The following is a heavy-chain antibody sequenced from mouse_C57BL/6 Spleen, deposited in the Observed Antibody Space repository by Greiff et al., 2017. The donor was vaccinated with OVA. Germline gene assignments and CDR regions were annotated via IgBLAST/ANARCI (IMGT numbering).Heavy chain of an antibody. J-gene: IGHJ2*01. V-gene: IGHV5-9-1*02. CDR3: TRDGGPYYYGSSFDY. Sequence: EVKVVESGEGLVKPGGSLKLSCAASGFTFSSYAMSWVRQTPEKRLEWVAYISSGGDYIYYADTVKGRFTISRDNARNTLYLQMSSLKSEDTAMYYGTRDGGPYYYGSSFDYWGQGTTLTVSS. D-gene: IGHD1-1*01. CDR2: ISSGGDYI. CDR1: GFTFSSYA.